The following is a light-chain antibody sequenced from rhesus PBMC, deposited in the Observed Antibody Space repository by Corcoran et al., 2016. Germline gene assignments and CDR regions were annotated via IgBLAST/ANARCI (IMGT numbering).Light chain of an antibody. CDR2: KAS. J-gene: IGKJ2*01. CDR3: QHGYGTPYS. V-gene: IGKV1-22*01. CDR1: QSISSW. Sequence: DIQMTQSPSSLSASVGDTVTITCRASQSISSWLDWYQQKPGKAPKLLIYKASSLQSGVPSRFSGSGSGTDFTLTISSLQPEDFATYYCQHGYGTPYSFGQGTKVEIK.